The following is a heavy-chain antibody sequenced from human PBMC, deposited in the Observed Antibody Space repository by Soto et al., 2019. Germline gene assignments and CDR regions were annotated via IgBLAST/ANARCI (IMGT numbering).Heavy chain of an antibody. V-gene: IGHV3-21*06. Sequence: GPLRLSCAASVFSFSSHSFNWVRQAPGQGLEWVAYISSVSSLILYADSVMGRFVISRDNALNSLYLQMNSPRDEDTAIYYCERERGEYDSGWYIDRWGQGTTVTVSS. CDR3: ERERGEYDSGWYIDR. J-gene: IGHJ5*02. CDR1: VFSFSSHS. D-gene: IGHD6-19*01. CDR2: ISSVSSLI.